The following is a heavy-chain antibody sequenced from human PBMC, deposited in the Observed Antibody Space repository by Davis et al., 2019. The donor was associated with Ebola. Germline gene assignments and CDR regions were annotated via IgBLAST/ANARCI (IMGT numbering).Heavy chain of an antibody. CDR3: ASPGGYVRYFQH. CDR2: IYHSGST. CDR1: GGSISSSNW. V-gene: IGHV4-4*02. D-gene: IGHD5-12*01. Sequence: SETLSLTCAVSGGSISSSNWWSWVRQPPGKGLEWIGEIYHSGSTNYNPSLKSRVTISVDKSKNQFSLKLSSVTAADTAVYYCASPGGYVRYFQHWGQGTLVTVSS. J-gene: IGHJ1*01.